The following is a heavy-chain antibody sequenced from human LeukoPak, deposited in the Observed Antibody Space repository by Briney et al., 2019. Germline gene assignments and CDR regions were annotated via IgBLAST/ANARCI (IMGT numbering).Heavy chain of an antibody. CDR2: IDISGSNA. CDR3: ARDHSSSTFDP. V-gene: IGHV3-23*01. CDR1: GFTFSSHA. D-gene: IGHD6-6*01. Sequence: GGSLRLSCAASGFTFSSHAMSWVRQAPGRGLEWVSSIDISGSNAYYADSVKGRFTISRDNSKNTLYLQMNSLRAEDTAVYYCARDHSSSTFDPWGQGTLVTVSS. J-gene: IGHJ5*02.